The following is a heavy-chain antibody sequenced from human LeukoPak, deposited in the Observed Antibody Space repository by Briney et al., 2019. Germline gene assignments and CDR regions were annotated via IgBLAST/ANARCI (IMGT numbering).Heavy chain of an antibody. Sequence: PGGSLRLSCVASGFSFSSYVMNWVRQAPGTGLEWVSAISGNGGSTYYADSGKGRVTISRDNSKNTLSLQMNRLRAEDTAVYNCAKGIELWLTYFDHWGQGTLVTASS. CDR2: ISGNGGST. V-gene: IGHV3-23*01. CDR1: GFSFSSYV. CDR3: AKGIELWLTYFDH. J-gene: IGHJ4*02. D-gene: IGHD5-18*01.